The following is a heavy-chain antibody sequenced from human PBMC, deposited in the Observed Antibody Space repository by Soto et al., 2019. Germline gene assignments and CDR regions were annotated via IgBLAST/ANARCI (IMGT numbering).Heavy chain of an antibody. J-gene: IGHJ4*02. CDR3: AKGRGYCTSTSCYVGSDY. D-gene: IGHD2-2*01. CDR2: ISGSGGTT. CDR1: GFIFSDYA. Sequence: GGSLRLSCAASGFIFSDYAMNWVRQAPGKGLEWVSTISGSGGTTYYADSVKGRFTISRDKSKNTLNLQMNSLRAEDTAVYYCAKGRGYCTSTSCYVGSDYWGQGTLVTVSS. V-gene: IGHV3-23*01.